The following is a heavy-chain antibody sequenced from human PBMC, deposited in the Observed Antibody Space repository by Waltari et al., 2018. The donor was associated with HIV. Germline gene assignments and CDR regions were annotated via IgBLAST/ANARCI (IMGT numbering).Heavy chain of an antibody. D-gene: IGHD3-22*01. Sequence: QVQLVESGGGLVKPGGSLRLSCAASGFTFSDYYMTWIRQAAGKWLEWISYISNSGDIIYYADSLKGRFTISRDNAKNSLYLQMNSLRAEDTAVYYCARDRWYYFDTSDYFYDYWGQGTLVTVSS. V-gene: IGHV3-11*01. J-gene: IGHJ4*02. CDR3: ARDRWYYFDTSDYFYDY. CDR1: GFTFSDYY. CDR2: ISNSGDII.